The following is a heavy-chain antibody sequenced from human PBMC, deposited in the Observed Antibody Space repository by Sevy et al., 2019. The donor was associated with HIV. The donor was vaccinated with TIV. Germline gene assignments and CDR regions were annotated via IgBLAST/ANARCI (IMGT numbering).Heavy chain of an antibody. Sequence: ASVKVSCKASGYTFTGYYMHWVRQAPGQGLEWMGWINPNSGGTNYTQKFQGRVTMTRDTSISTAYMELSRLRSDDTAVYYCGRDYQSSVNDYWGQGTLVTVSS. V-gene: IGHV1-2*02. J-gene: IGHJ4*02. D-gene: IGHD2-2*01. CDR2: INPNSGGT. CDR3: GRDYQSSVNDY. CDR1: GYTFTGYY.